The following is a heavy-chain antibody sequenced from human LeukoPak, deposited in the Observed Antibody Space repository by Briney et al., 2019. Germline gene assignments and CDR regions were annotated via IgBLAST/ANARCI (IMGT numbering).Heavy chain of an antibody. D-gene: IGHD2-15*01. CDR2: IYYRGRT. CDR3: ARARWTSDYFDY. V-gene: IGHV4-39*07. CDR1: GGSISSNNYY. J-gene: IGHJ4*02. Sequence: AETLSLTCTVSGGSISSNNYYWGWIRQPPGEGLEWIGSIYYRGRTYYNPSLKSRVTISVDTSKNQFSLKLSSVTAADTAVYYCARARWTSDYFDYWGQGTLVTVSS.